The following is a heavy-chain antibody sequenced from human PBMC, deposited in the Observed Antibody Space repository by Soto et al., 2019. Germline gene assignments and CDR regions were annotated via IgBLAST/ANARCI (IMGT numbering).Heavy chain of an antibody. CDR2: ISGSGGST. CDR3: AKDRVKVVGATGY. J-gene: IGHJ4*02. CDR1: GFTFSSYA. V-gene: IGHV3-23*01. D-gene: IGHD1-26*01. Sequence: EVQLLESGGGLVQPGGSLRLSCAASGFTFSSYAMSWVRQAPGKGLEWVSAISGSGGSTYYADYVKGRFTISRDNSKNTLYLQMNSLRAEDTAVYYCAKDRVKVVGATGYWGQGTLVTASS.